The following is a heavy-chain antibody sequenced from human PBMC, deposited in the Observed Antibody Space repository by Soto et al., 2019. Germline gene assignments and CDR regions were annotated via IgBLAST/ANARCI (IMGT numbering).Heavy chain of an antibody. CDR1: GGTFSSYA. CDR2: IIPIFGTA. J-gene: IGHJ6*03. CDR3: VRGSSPKQYYYYYMDV. V-gene: IGHV1-69*13. Sequence: SVKVSCKASGGTFSSYAISWVRQAPGQGLEWMGGIIPIFGTANYAQKFQGRVTITADESTSTAYMELSSLRSEDTAVYYCVRGSSPKQYYYYYMDVWGKGTTVTVSS. D-gene: IGHD3-16*01.